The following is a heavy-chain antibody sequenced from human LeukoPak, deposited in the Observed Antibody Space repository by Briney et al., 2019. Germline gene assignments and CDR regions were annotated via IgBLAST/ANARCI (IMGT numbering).Heavy chain of an antibody. CDR3: AWRATVTTGYFDY. J-gene: IGHJ4*02. CDR1: GGSISSSGHY. D-gene: IGHD4-17*01. Sequence: SETLSLTCSVSGGSISSSGHYWGWTRQSPEKGLDWIGSIYSNGNTYYNPSVKTRVTISVDTSKNQFSLKLTAVTAAETAVYYCAWRATVTTGYFDYWGQGALVTVST. V-gene: IGHV4-39*07. CDR2: IYSNGNT.